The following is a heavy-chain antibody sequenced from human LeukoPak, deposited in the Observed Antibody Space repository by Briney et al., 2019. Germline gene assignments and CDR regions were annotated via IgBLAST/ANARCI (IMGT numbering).Heavy chain of an antibody. V-gene: IGHV3-38-3*01. CDR1: GFTVSSNE. CDR3: ARDRLGYCSSTSCRVAFDI. Sequence: GGSLRLSCAASGFTVSSNEMSWVRQAPGKGLEWVSSISGGSTYYADSRKGRFTISRDNAKNTLYLQMNSLRAEDTAVYYCARDRLGYCSSTSCRVAFDIWGQGTMVTVSS. CDR2: ISGGST. D-gene: IGHD2-2*01. J-gene: IGHJ3*02.